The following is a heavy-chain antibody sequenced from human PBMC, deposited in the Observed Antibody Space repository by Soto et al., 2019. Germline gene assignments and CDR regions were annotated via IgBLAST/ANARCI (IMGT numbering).Heavy chain of an antibody. Sequence: GASVKVSCKASGYTFTDYYMHWVRQAPGQGLEWMGWINPNSGGTNYAQAFQGRVTMTRDTSITTAYMELSRLRSDDTAMYYCARVPSKYSTSWQYWGQGTLVTVSS. CDR2: INPNSGGT. J-gene: IGHJ4*02. V-gene: IGHV1-2*02. CDR3: ARVPSKYSTSWQY. D-gene: IGHD6-13*01. CDR1: GYTFTDYY.